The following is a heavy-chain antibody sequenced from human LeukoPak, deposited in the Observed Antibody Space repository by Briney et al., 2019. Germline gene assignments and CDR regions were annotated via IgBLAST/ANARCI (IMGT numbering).Heavy chain of an antibody. D-gene: IGHD3-10*01. Sequence: SETLSLTCTVSGGSISSSSYYWGWIRQPPGKGLEWIGSIYYSGSTYYNPALKSRVTISLDTSKSQFSLKLSSVTAADTAVYYCARRGYGSGGYYYYYMDVWGKGTTVTVSS. V-gene: IGHV4-39*07. CDR3: ARRGYGSGGYYYYYMDV. J-gene: IGHJ6*03. CDR1: GGSISSSSYY. CDR2: IYYSGST.